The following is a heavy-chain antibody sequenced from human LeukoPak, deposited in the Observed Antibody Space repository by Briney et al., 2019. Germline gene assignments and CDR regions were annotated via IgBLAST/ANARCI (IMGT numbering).Heavy chain of an antibody. CDR1: GFTFSSYA. J-gene: IGHJ2*01. CDR2: ISGSGGST. D-gene: IGHD6-19*01. CDR3: AKVRKGSGWYGVGYFDL. Sequence: GGSLRLSCAASGFTFSSYAMSWVRQAPGKGLEWVSAISGSGGSTYYADSVKGRFTISRGNSKNTLYLQMNSLRAEDTAVYYCAKVRKGSGWYGVGYFDLWGRGTLVTVSS. V-gene: IGHV3-23*01.